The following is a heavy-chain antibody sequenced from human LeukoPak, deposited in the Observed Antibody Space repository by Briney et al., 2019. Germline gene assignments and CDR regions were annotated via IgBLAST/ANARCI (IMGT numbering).Heavy chain of an antibody. J-gene: IGHJ5*02. D-gene: IGHD3-10*01. V-gene: IGHV4-39*07. CDR1: GGSISSSSYY. CDR2: IYYSGST. Sequence: TSETLSLTCTVSGGSISSSSYYWGWIRQPPGKGLEWIGSIYYSGSTYYNPSLKSRVTISVDTSKNQFSLKLSSVTAADTAVYYCARDQVTMVRGVIRWFDPWGQGTLVTVSS. CDR3: ARDQVTMVRGVIRWFDP.